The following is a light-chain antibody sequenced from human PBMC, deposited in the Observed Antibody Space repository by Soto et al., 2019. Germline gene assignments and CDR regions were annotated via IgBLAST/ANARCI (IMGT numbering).Light chain of an antibody. Sequence: ILMTQSPATLSVSPGERPTLSCRASQNIYSNVAWYKQRPGQAPSLLIYRASTRATGIPARFSGSGSGTEFTLTIRSLKSEDFTVYSCHQYHNLWTFGQGTRVEIK. V-gene: IGKV3-15*01. CDR3: HQYHNLWT. J-gene: IGKJ1*01. CDR2: RAS. CDR1: QNIYSN.